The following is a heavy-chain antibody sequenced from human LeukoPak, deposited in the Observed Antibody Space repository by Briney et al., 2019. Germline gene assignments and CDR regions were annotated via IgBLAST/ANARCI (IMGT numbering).Heavy chain of an antibody. V-gene: IGHV4-59*01. CDR1: GDSISNYY. Sequence: PSETLSLTCTVSGDSISNYYWNWVRQAPGKGLEWIGFASYGGSTIYSPSLKSRVVISVDTSRNQFSLRLTSVTAADTAVYYCARLPRGTYDLTWGQGTLVTVFS. CDR3: ARLPRGTYDLT. CDR2: ASYGGST. D-gene: IGHD1-26*01. J-gene: IGHJ5*02.